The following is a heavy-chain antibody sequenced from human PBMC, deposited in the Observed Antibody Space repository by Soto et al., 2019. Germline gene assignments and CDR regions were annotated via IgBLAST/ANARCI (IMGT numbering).Heavy chain of an antibody. Sequence: QVLLQESGPGLVKPSETLSLTCTVSGGSISSYYWSWIRQPPGKALEWIGYIYYSGSTNYNPSLKSRVTISVDTSKNQFSLKLSSVTAADTAVYYCARTTTGIRIAAAGGWFDPWGQGTQVTVSS. CDR1: GGSISSYY. V-gene: IGHV4-59*08. CDR2: IYYSGST. D-gene: IGHD6-13*01. CDR3: ARTTTGIRIAAAGGWFDP. J-gene: IGHJ5*02.